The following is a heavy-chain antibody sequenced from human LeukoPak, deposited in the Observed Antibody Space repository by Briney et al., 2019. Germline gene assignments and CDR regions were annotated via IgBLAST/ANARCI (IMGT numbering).Heavy chain of an antibody. CDR3: AKGLWASTVGATGIFFDY. CDR1: GFTVSSNY. Sequence: GGSLRLSCAASGFTVSSNYMSWVRQAPGKGLEWVSIIYSGGSTFYADSVKGRFTISRDNSKNTLYLQMNSLRAEDTAVYYCAKGLWASTVGATGIFFDYWGQGIQVTVSS. D-gene: IGHD1-26*01. J-gene: IGHJ4*02. CDR2: IYSGGST. V-gene: IGHV3-53*01.